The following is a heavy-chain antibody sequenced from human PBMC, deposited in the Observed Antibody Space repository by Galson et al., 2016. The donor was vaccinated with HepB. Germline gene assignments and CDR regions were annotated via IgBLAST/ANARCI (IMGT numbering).Heavy chain of an antibody. CDR2: ISGSGSTK. Sequence: SLRLSCAASGFTFTTYDFNWVRQAPGKGLERVSQISGSGSTKFYADSVKGRFTISRDNAKRSLYLQIDSLRAEDTGVYYCARGEALGPMDVWGKGTTVTVFS. J-gene: IGHJ6*04. CDR1: GFTFTTYD. CDR3: ARGEALGPMDV. V-gene: IGHV3-48*03.